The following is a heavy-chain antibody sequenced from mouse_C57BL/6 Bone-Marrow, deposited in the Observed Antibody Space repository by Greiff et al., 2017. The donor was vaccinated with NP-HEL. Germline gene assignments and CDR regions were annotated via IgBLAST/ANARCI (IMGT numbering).Heavy chain of an antibody. V-gene: IGHV5-6*01. CDR2: ISSGGSYT. CDR1: GFTFSSYG. D-gene: IGHD1-1*01. J-gene: IGHJ2*01. CDR3: ARQGIYYYGSPDY. Sequence: EVMLVESGGDLVKPGGSLKLSCAASGFTFSSYGMSWVRQTPDKRLEWVATISSGGSYTYYPDSVKGRFTISRDNAKNTLYLQMSSLKSEDTAMYYCARQGIYYYGSPDYWGQGTTLTVSS.